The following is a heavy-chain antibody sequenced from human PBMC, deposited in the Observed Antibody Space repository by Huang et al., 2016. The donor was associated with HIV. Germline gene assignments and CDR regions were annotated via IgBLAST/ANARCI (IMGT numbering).Heavy chain of an antibody. CDR2: ISVYNGNP. CDR1: GYTFSSFG. CDR3: ARGGGIQLWLLGYYYMDV. Sequence: QVQLVQSGAEVKKPGASVKVSCKASGYTFSSFGISWVRQAPGQGLEWVGWISVYNGNPKFAQKSQGRLTMTTDTSTSTAYMELRSLRSDDTAVYYCARGGGIQLWLLGYYYMDVWGNGTTVTVSS. J-gene: IGHJ6*03. V-gene: IGHV1-18*01. D-gene: IGHD5-18*01.